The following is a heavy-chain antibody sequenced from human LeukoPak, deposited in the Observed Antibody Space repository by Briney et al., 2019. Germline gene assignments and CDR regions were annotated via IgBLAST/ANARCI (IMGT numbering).Heavy chain of an antibody. Sequence: GGSLRLSCAGSGFTFSSYGMHWVRQAPGKGLEWVAVISYDGSNKYYADSVKGRFTISRDNSKNTLYLQMNSLRAEDTAVYYCAKDRELLAIGYYFDYWGQGTLVTVSS. CDR3: AKDRELLAIGYYFDY. CDR2: ISYDGSNK. CDR1: GFTFSSYG. V-gene: IGHV3-30*18. J-gene: IGHJ4*02. D-gene: IGHD1-26*01.